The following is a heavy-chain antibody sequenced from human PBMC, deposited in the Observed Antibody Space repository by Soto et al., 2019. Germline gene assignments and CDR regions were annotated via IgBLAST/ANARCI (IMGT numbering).Heavy chain of an antibody. CDR1: GFIFGDYA. Sequence: PGESLRLSCPAPGFIFGDYAMSWVRQAPGKGLEWVGFIRSKAYGGTTEYAASVKGRFTISRDDSKNMAYLQMNSLNVEDTAVYYCSGGKLYPSLDFDYCGQGTLVTVSS. D-gene: IGHD2-8*01. CDR3: SGGKLYPSLDFDY. V-gene: IGHV3-49*04. CDR2: IRSKAYGGTT. J-gene: IGHJ4*02.